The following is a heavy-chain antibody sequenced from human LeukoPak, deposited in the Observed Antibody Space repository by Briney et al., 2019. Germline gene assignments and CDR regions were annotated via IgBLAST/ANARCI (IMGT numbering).Heavy chain of an antibody. CDR2: IYYSGST. CDR3: ARLSSYNGSYSNLLDN. Sequence: SETLSLTCAVSGGSISSYYWTWIRKPPGKGLKWIGYIYYSGSTNYNPSLKSRVTISVDTSKNQFSLKLSSVTAADTAVYYCARLSSYNGSYSNLLDNWGQGTLVTVSS. D-gene: IGHD1-26*01. V-gene: IGHV4-59*01. J-gene: IGHJ4*02. CDR1: GGSISSYY.